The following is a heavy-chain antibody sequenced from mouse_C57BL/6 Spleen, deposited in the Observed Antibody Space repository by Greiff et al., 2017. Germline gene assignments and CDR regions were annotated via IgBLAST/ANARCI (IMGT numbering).Heavy chain of an antibody. D-gene: IGHD4-1*01. Sequence: QVQLQQPGAELVKPGASVKMSCKASGYTFTSYWITWVKPRPGQGLEWIGDIYPGSGSTNYNEKFKSKATLTVDTSSSTAYMLLSSLTSEGSAVYYCARSDWEGLYYFDYWGQGTTLTVSS. CDR3: ARSDWEGLYYFDY. CDR2: IYPGSGST. V-gene: IGHV1-55*01. J-gene: IGHJ2*01. CDR1: GYTFTSYW.